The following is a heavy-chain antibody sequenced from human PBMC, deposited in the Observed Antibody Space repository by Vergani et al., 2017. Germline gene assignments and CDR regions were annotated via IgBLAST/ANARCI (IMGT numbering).Heavy chain of an antibody. CDR2: MNPNSGNT. CDR1: GYTFTSYD. D-gene: IGHD1-26*01. CDR3: ARDAIVGAAGGYYYYYGMDV. V-gene: IGHV1-8*01. J-gene: IGHJ6*02. Sequence: QVQLVQSGAEVKKPGASVKVSCKASGYTFTSYDINWVRQATGQGLEWMGWMNPNSGNTGYAQKFQGRVTMTRNTSISTAYMELSRLRSDDTAVYYCARDAIVGAAGGYYYYYGMDVWGQGTTVTVSS.